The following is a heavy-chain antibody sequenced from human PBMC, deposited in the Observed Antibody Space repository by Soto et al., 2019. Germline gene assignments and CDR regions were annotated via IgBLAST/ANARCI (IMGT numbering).Heavy chain of an antibody. V-gene: IGHV4-30-2*01. CDR2: IYHSGST. CDR1: GGSISSDGYS. D-gene: IGHD5-12*01. Sequence: SQTLSLTCAVSGGSISSDGYSWSWIRQPPGKGLEWIGYIYHSGSTYYNPSFKSRVTISVDRSKNHFSLKLSSVTAAHTAVYYCARDRGYRGYDYAPTLGSGAGNTFSFDPVGQGTLVAVFS. J-gene: IGHJ5*02. CDR3: ARDRGYRGYDYAPTLGSGAGNTFSFDP.